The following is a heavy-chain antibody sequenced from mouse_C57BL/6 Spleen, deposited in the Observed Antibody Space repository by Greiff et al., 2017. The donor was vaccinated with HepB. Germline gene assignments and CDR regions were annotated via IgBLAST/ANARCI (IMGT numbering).Heavy chain of an antibody. J-gene: IGHJ3*01. CDR3: AREGRNYPWFAY. CDR1: GYTFTSYW. D-gene: IGHD2-5*01. Sequence: QVQLQQPGAELVKPGASVKLSCKASGYTFTSYWMQWVKQRPGQGLEWIGEIDPSDSYTNYNQKFKGKATLTVDTSSSTAYMQLSSLTSEDSAVYYCAREGRNYPWFAYWGQGTLVTVSA. V-gene: IGHV1-50*01. CDR2: IDPSDSYT.